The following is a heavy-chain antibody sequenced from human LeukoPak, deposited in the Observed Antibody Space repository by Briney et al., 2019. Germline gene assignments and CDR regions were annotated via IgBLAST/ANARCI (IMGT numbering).Heavy chain of an antibody. CDR2: INHSGST. J-gene: IGHJ4*02. V-gene: IGHV4-34*01. CDR3: ARGVIQGSNDSSGYYFDY. Sequence: SETLSLTCAVYGGSFSGYHWSWIRQPPGKGLEWIGEINHSGSTNYNQSLKSRVTISVDTSKNQLSLKLSSVTAADTAVYYCARGVIQGSNDSSGYYFDYWGQGTLVTVSS. D-gene: IGHD3-22*01. CDR1: GGSFSGYH.